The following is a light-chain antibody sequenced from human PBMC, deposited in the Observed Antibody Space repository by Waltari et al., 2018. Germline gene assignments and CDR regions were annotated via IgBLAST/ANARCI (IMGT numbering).Light chain of an antibody. J-gene: IGLJ2*01. V-gene: IGLV2-14*01. CDR3: ASYTSGSTHVA. Sequence: QSALTQPASLSWSPGHSIPISCTWTSRDISAYRYVSWYQQFPGKAPKLIIYDVSKRPSGVSNRFSGSKSGDSASLTISGLQVDDEAHYHCASYTSGSTHVAFGGGTQVTVL. CDR1: SRDISAYRY. CDR2: DVS.